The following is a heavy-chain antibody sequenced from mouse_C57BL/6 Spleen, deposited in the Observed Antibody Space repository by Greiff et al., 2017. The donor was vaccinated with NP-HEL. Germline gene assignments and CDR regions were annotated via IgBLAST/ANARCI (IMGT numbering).Heavy chain of an antibody. V-gene: IGHV1-61*01. CDR3: ARSYHWYFDV. Sequence: QVQLKQPGAELVRPGSSVKLSCKASGYTFTSYWMAWVKQRPGQGLEWIGNIYPSDSETHYNQKFKDKATLTVDKSSSTAYMQLSSLTSEDSAVYYCARSYHWYFDVWGTGTTVTVSS. CDR1: GYTFTSYW. CDR2: IYPSDSET. J-gene: IGHJ1*03. D-gene: IGHD6-5*01.